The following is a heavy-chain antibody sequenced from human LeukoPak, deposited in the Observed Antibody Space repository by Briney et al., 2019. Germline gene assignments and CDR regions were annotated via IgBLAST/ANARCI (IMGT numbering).Heavy chain of an antibody. Sequence: GGSLRLSCAASGFXFSSYWISWVRQAPGKGLEWVANIKQDGSEKYYVDFVKGRFTISRDNAKNSLYLQMNSLRAEDTAVYYCASDANWGQGTLVTVSS. CDR1: GFXFSSYW. CDR3: ASDAN. CDR2: IKQDGSEK. J-gene: IGHJ4*02. V-gene: IGHV3-7*05.